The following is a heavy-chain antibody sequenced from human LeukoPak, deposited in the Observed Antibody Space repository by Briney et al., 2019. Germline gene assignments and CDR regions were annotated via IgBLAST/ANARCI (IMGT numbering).Heavy chain of an antibody. V-gene: IGHV3-7*01. J-gene: IGHJ4*02. Sequence: PGGSLRLSCAASGFALSSYTMSWVRQAPGKGLEWVANIKQDGSEKYYVDSVKGRFTISRDNAKNSLYLQMNSLRAEDTAVYYCARYNVEEDYYYGSGSYYNVWDYWGQGTLVTVSS. CDR3: ARYNVEEDYYYGSGSYYNVWDY. CDR1: GFALSSYT. CDR2: IKQDGSEK. D-gene: IGHD3-10*01.